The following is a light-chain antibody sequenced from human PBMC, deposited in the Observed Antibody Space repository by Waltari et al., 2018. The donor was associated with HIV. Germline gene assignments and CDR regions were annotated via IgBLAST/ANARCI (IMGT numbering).Light chain of an antibody. Sequence: DILLTQSPSFMSASPGDRVTFACRANQTISTFLAWYQQRPGKAPKLLIYGASTLHIGVPSRFSATGSGTDFLLTITNLQPEDCGIYYCQQVNSYPLTFGGGTKLELK. CDR3: QQVNSYPLT. V-gene: IGKV1-9*01. CDR1: QTISTF. CDR2: GAS. J-gene: IGKJ4*01.